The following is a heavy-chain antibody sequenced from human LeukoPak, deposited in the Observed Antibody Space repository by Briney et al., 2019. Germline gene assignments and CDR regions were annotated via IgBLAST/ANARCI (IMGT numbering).Heavy chain of an antibody. D-gene: IGHD4-23*01. Sequence: SETLSLTCTVSGGSISSSSYYWGWIRQPPGKGLEWIGSIYYSGSTYYNPSLKSRVTISVDTSKNQFSLKLSSVTAADTAVYYCARDGDYGGNSGAGYVDYWGQGTLVTVSS. CDR3: ARDGDYGGNSGAGYVDY. CDR2: IYYSGST. V-gene: IGHV4-39*07. J-gene: IGHJ4*02. CDR1: GGSISSSSYY.